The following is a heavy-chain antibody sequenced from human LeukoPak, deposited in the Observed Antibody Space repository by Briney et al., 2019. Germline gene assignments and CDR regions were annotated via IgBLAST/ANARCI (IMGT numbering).Heavy chain of an antibody. CDR2: INHSGST. D-gene: IGHD6-19*01. Sequence: SETLSLTCAVYGGSFSGYYWSWIRQPPGKGLEWIGEINHSGSTNYNPSLNSRVTISVDTSKNQFSLRLSSVTAADTAIYYCARAVSSRFDYWGQGTLVTVSS. CDR3: ARAVSSRFDY. J-gene: IGHJ4*02. V-gene: IGHV4-34*01. CDR1: GGSFSGYY.